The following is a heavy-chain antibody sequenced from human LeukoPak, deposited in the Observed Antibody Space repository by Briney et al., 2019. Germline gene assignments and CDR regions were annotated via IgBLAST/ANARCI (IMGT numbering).Heavy chain of an antibody. D-gene: IGHD3-22*01. CDR3: ARAAKYYYDSSGYDAFDI. V-gene: IGHV3-20*04. Sequence: GGSLRLSCAASGFTFDDYGMSWVRQAPGKGLEWVSGINWNGGSTGYADSVKGRFTISRDNAKNSLYLYINSLRAEDTALYYCARAAKYYYDSSGYDAFDIWGQGTMVTVSS. CDR2: INWNGGST. J-gene: IGHJ3*02. CDR1: GFTFDDYG.